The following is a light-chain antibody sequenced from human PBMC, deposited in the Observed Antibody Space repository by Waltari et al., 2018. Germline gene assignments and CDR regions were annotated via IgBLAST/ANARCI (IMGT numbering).Light chain of an antibody. CDR2: GAS. V-gene: IGKV3-15*01. Sequence: EIVVTQSPATLSVSPGERVNLSCRASQSVSNSLAWYQQKPGQAPRLLIFGASTRATGIPARFSGSGSGTEFTLTISSLQSEDFALYYCQQYKSWPLFGGGTKVEIK. CDR1: QSVSNS. J-gene: IGKJ4*01. CDR3: QQYKSWPL.